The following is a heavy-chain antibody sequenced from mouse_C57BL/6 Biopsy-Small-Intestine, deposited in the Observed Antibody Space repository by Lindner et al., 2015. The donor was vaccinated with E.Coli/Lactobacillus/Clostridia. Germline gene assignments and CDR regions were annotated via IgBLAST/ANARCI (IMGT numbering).Heavy chain of an antibody. D-gene: IGHD2-5*01. CDR3: ARGDTNYEDYFDY. CDR2: IYPRSGNT. J-gene: IGHJ2*01. CDR1: GYTFTSYC. Sequence: VQLQESGAELARPGASVKLSCKASGYTFTSYCISWVKQRTGQGLEWIGEIYPRSGNTYYNEKFKGKATLTADKSSSTAYMELRSLTSEDSAVYFCARGDTNYEDYFDYWGQGTTLTVSS. V-gene: IGHV1-81*01.